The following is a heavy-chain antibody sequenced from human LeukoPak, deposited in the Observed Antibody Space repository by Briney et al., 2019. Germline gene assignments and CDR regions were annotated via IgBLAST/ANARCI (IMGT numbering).Heavy chain of an antibody. CDR1: GITFKNYA. Sequence: PGGSLRLSCAASGITFKNYAMYWVSQAPGKGLDWVSGISGNGGSTYYADSVKGRFTISRDNSKNTLYLQMNSLRVEDTAVYYCANKYDFGGQGTLVTVSS. J-gene: IGHJ4*02. CDR3: ANKYDF. V-gene: IGHV3-23*01. CDR2: ISGNGGST. D-gene: IGHD3/OR15-3a*01.